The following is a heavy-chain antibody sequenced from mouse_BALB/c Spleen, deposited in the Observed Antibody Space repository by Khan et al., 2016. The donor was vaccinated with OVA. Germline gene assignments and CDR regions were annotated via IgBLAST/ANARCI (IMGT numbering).Heavy chain of an antibody. V-gene: IGHV2-2*02. J-gene: IGHJ3*01. CDR3: ARSGYDYGQGAFFAD. CDR2: ICSDGST. Sequence: QVQLKQSGPGLVQPSQSLSITCTVSGFSLTNYSVHWVRPSPGKGLEWLGVICSDGSTDYTAAFLSRLTIRKENAGRQVFFKRQSLKANDTAIYDWARSGYDYGQGAFFADGGQGTLVTVAA. D-gene: IGHD2-4*01. CDR1: GFSLTNYS.